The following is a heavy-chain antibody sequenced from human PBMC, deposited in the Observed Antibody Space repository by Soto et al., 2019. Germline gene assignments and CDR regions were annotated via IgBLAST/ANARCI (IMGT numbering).Heavy chain of an antibody. V-gene: IGHV4-61*05. Sequence: SETLSLTCNVSGVSISSTSYNWGWIRQPPGKGLEWIGYIYYSGSTNYNPSLKSRVTISVDTSKNQFSLKLSSVTAADTAVYYCARVMVDTAMVTHRAGAYYYYYGMDVWGQGTTVT. J-gene: IGHJ6*02. CDR3: ARVMVDTAMVTHRAGAYYYYYGMDV. CDR2: IYYSGST. CDR1: GVSISSTSYN. D-gene: IGHD5-18*01.